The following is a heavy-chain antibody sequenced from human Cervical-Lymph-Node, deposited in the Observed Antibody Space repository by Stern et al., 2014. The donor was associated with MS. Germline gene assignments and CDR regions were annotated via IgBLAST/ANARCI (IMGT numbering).Heavy chain of an antibody. CDR1: GFTFTTYG. CDR3: ANDRKTYYYGSGSYYNSYYFDY. Sequence: QVQLVESGGGVVQPGRSLRLSCVASGFTFTTYGMHWVRQAPGKGLEWVAGLLYDGSKKYYADSVKGRFTISRDNSKNTLYLQMSSLRAEDTAVYYCANDRKTYYYGSGSYYNSYYFDYWGQGTLVTVSS. D-gene: IGHD3-10*01. CDR2: LLYDGSKK. J-gene: IGHJ4*02. V-gene: IGHV3-30*18.